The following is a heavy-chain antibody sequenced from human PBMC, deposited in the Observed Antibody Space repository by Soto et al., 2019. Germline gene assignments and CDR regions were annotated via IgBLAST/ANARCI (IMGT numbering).Heavy chain of an antibody. CDR1: GFTFSSYE. D-gene: IGHD6-13*01. CDR3: ARPSYSSSWYYYYYGMDV. J-gene: IGHJ6*02. Sequence: EVQLVESGGGLVQPGGSLRLSCAASGFTFSSYEMNWVRQAPGKGLEWVSYISSSGSTIYYADSVKGRFTISRDNAKNSLYLQMNSLRAEDTAVYYCARPSYSSSWYYYYYGMDVWGQGTTVTVSS. CDR2: ISSSGSTI. V-gene: IGHV3-48*03.